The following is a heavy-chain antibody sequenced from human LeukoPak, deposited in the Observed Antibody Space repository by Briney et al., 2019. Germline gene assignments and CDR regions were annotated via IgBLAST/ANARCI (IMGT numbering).Heavy chain of an antibody. V-gene: IGHV3-20*04. D-gene: IGHD1-14*01. CDR2: INWNGDSR. CDR3: AKPAKTDYADY. Sequence: GGSLRLSCTASGFKFDDYGMTWVRQAPGKGLEWVSDINWNGDSRGYAHSVRGRFTISRDNSKKTLYLQMNSLRAEDTALYYCAKPAKTDYADYWGQGTLVTVSS. CDR1: GFKFDDYG. J-gene: IGHJ4*02.